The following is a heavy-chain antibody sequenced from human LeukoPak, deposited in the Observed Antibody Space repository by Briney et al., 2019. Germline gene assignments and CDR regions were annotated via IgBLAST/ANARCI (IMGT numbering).Heavy chain of an antibody. Sequence: GGSLRLSCAASGFTVRSNYMSWVRQAPGKGLEWVSVMYSGDSTYYDDPVKGRFTISRDNSKNTLDLQMNSLRAEDTAVYYCARADGYSSWFVHWGQGTLVTVSS. D-gene: IGHD5-18*01. CDR3: ARADGYSSWFVH. CDR2: MYSGDST. V-gene: IGHV3-53*01. J-gene: IGHJ5*02. CDR1: GFTVRSNY.